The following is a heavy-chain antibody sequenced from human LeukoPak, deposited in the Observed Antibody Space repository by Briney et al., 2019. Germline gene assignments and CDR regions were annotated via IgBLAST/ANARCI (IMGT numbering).Heavy chain of an antibody. D-gene: IGHD6-13*01. CDR3: ERSERSSWTFDY. CDR2: LEPNSGGT. V-gene: IGHV1-2*02. Sequence: ASVNASYTPSRHTFTRYYMHWVRQAPGQRVEWMGWLEPNSGGTNYEQKFHGRVPMPRHTTISTAYMELSRLRSDGTAVYYCERSERSSWTFDYWGQGTLVSVSS. J-gene: IGHJ4*02. CDR1: RHTFTRYY.